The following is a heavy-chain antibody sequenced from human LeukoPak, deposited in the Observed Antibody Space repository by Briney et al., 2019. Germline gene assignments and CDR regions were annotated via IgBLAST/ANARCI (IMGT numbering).Heavy chain of an antibody. Sequence: SETLSLTCTVSGGSISSGSYYWSWIRQPAGKGLEWIGRIYTSGSTNYNPSLKSRVTISVDTSKNQFSLKLSSVTAADTAVYYCARDRVGTRSDGMDAWGQGTTVTVSS. V-gene: IGHV4-61*02. CDR1: GGSISSGSYY. CDR2: IYTSGST. D-gene: IGHD1-26*01. J-gene: IGHJ6*02. CDR3: ARDRVGTRSDGMDA.